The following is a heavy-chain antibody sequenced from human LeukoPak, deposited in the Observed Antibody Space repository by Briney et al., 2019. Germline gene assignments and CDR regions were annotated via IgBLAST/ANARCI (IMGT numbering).Heavy chain of an antibody. CDR1: GFTFSSYA. D-gene: IGHD3-10*01. CDR2: ISYDGSNK. CDR3: ARGAPLWFGESIRYGMDV. V-gene: IGHV3-30-3*01. Sequence: GGSLRLSCAASGFTFSSYAMHWVRQAPGKGLEWVAVISYDGSNKYYADSVKGRFTISRDNSKNTLYLQMNSLRAEDTAVYYCARGAPLWFGESIRYGMDVWGQGTTVTVSS. J-gene: IGHJ6*02.